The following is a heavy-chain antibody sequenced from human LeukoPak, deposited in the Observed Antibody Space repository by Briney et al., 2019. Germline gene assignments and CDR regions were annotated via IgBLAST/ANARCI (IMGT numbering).Heavy chain of an antibody. D-gene: IGHD4-17*01. V-gene: IGHV4-31*03. Sequence: SQTLSLTCTVSGESIKNPDFYWSWLRLRPGKGLEWIGNAHYTGSAYYNPSLNNRATISVDMSRSQFSLRLTSVSDADTAIYYCARQDYGDPYYYYYGMDVWGQGTTVTVSS. CDR2: AHYTGSA. CDR1: GESIKNPDFY. CDR3: ARQDYGDPYYYYYGMDV. J-gene: IGHJ6*02.